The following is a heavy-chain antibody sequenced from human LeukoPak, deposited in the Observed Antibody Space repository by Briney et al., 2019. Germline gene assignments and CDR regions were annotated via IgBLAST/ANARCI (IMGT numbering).Heavy chain of an antibody. CDR2: IYYSGST. J-gene: IGHJ5*02. V-gene: IGHV4-59*01. Sequence: SETLSLTCTVSGGSISSYYWSWIWQPPGKGLEWIGYIYYSGSTNYNPSLKSRVTISVDTSKNQFSLKLSSVTAADTAVYYCARGTYYQYNWFDPWGQGTLVTVSS. CDR3: ARGTYYQYNWFDP. D-gene: IGHD3-22*01. CDR1: GGSISSYY.